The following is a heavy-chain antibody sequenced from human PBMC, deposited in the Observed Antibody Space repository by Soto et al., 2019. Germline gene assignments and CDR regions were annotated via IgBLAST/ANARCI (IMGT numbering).Heavy chain of an antibody. CDR1: GGSISSGDYY. D-gene: IGHD2-21*01. V-gene: IGHV4-61*08. CDR3: ARKLWLHWFDP. J-gene: IGHJ5*02. Sequence: SETLSLTCTVSGGSISSGDYYWSWIRQPPGKGLEWIGYIYYSGSTNYNPSLKSRVTISVDTSKNQFSLKLSSVTAADTAVYYCARKLWLHWFDPWGQGTLVTVSS. CDR2: IYYSGST.